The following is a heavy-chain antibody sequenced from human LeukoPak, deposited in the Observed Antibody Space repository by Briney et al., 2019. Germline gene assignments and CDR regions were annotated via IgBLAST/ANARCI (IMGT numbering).Heavy chain of an antibody. CDR1: GFILGDYA. CDR3: TRILGSGYSSN. D-gene: IGHD3-22*01. CDR2: ITRKAYGGTT. J-gene: IGHJ4*02. Sequence: CLRLSCITSGFILGDYAISWVRQAPGKGLEWVGFITRKAYGGTTEYAASVKDRVTISRDDSKSSAYLQVNSLKTEDTAVYFCTRILGSGYSSNWGQGTLVTVSS. V-gene: IGHV3-49*04.